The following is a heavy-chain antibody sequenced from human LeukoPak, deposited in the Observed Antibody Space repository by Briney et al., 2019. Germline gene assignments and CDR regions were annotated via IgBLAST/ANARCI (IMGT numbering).Heavy chain of an antibody. Sequence: TETLSLTCTVSGGSISSYYWSWIRQPPGKGLEWIGYIYYSGSTNYNPSLKSRVTISVDTSKNQFSLKLSSVTAADTAVYYCARDLWFGELFRYFDLWGRGTLVTVSS. D-gene: IGHD3-10*01. CDR2: IYYSGST. CDR3: ARDLWFGELFRYFDL. V-gene: IGHV4-59*01. CDR1: GGSISSYY. J-gene: IGHJ2*01.